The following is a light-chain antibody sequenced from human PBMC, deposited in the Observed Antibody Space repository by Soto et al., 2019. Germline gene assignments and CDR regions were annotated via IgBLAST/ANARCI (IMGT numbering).Light chain of an antibody. Sequence: EIVLTQSPVTLSLSPGERATLSCRASQSVTGSYLAWYQQKPGRAPRLLIYDASSRATGIPDRFSGSGSGTDFTLTISRLEPEDFAVYYCQQYDTSSFTFGPGTKVDIK. V-gene: IGKV3-20*01. CDR1: QSVTGSY. CDR2: DAS. J-gene: IGKJ3*01. CDR3: QQYDTSSFT.